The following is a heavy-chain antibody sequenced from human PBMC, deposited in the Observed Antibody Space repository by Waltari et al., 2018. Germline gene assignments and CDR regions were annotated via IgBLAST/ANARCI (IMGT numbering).Heavy chain of an antibody. CDR2: IIPIFVTA. CDR3: ARDLGWFDP. Sequence: QVQLVQSGAEVKKPGSSVKVSCKASGGTFSSYAISWVRQAPGQGLEWLGGIIPIFVTANYAQKFQGRVTITTDESTSTAYMGLSSLRSEDTAVYYCARDLGWFDPWGQGTLVTVSS. V-gene: IGHV1-69*05. J-gene: IGHJ5*02. CDR1: GGTFSSYA.